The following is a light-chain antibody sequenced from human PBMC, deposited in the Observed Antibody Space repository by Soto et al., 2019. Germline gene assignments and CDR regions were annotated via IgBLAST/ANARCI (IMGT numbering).Light chain of an antibody. CDR3: QQHGSSPFT. Sequence: EIVLTQSPGTLSLSPGARATLSCRASQSVGSNYLAWYQQKPGQAPRLLIYGASNRATGIPDRFSASGSGTDFTLTLSRLKPEDFAVYYCQQHGSSPFTFGPGTKVDI. CDR1: QSVGSNY. CDR2: GAS. J-gene: IGKJ3*01. V-gene: IGKV3-20*01.